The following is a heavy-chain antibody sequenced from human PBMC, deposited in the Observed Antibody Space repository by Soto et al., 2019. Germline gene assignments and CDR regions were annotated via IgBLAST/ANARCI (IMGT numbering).Heavy chain of an antibody. CDR1: GGSISSGGYY. Sequence: SETLSLTCTVSGGSISSGGYYWSWIRQHPGKGLEWIGYIYYSGSTYYNPSLKSRVTISVDTSKNQFSLKLSSVTAEDTAVYYCARARYGSGLSMGNWFDPWGQGTLVTVSS. D-gene: IGHD3-10*01. V-gene: IGHV4-31*03. J-gene: IGHJ5*02. CDR2: IYYSGST. CDR3: ARARYGSGLSMGNWFDP.